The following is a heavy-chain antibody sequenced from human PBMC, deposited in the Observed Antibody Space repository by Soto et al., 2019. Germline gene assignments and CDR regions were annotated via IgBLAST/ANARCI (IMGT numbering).Heavy chain of an antibody. J-gene: IGHJ3*02. Sequence: SVKVSCKASGGTFSSYAISWVRQAPGQGLEWMGGIIPIFGTANYAQKFQGRVTMTADESTSTAYMELRSLRSEDTAVYYCARRDSRHDAFDIWGQGTMVTVPS. CDR3: ARRDSRHDAFDI. V-gene: IGHV1-69*13. CDR2: IIPIFGTA. D-gene: IGHD6-25*01. CDR1: GGTFSSYA.